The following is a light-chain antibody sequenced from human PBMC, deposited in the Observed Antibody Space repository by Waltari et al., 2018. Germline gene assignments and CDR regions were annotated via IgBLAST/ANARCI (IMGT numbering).Light chain of an antibody. CDR3: QTADTSGTFPI. CDR1: ALANRH. CDR2: EDN. Sequence: SYELTQPPSMSLSPGQTARITCYGDALANRHLHWYQQKAGQAPVLVIYEDNERPSGIPERFSGSTSGTTVTLTITGVQAEDQADYYCQTADTSGTFPIFGGGTKLTVL. J-gene: IGLJ2*01. V-gene: IGLV3-25*03.